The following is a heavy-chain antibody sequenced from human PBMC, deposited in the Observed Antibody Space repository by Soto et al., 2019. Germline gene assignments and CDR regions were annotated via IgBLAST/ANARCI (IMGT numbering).Heavy chain of an antibody. V-gene: IGHV4-30-4*01. CDR2: IYKSATT. CDR1: GDSISNLDYF. CDR3: ARGRYCLTGRCFPNWFDS. Sequence: SETLSLTCSVSGDSISNLDYFWAWIRQPPGQALEYIGFIYKSATTYYNPSFESRVAISVDTSKSQFSLNVTSVTAADTAVYFCARGRYCLTGRCFPNWFDSWGQGALVTVSS. D-gene: IGHD7-27*01. J-gene: IGHJ5*01.